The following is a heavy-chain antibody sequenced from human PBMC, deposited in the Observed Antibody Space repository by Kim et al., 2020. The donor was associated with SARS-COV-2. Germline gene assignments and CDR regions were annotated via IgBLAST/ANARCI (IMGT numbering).Heavy chain of an antibody. Sequence: GGSLRLSCAASGFTFSSYAMHWVRQAPGKGLEWVAVISYDGSNKYYADSVKGRFTISRDNSKNTLYLQMNSLRAEDTAVYYCARGSGWYLLGYFYYWGQG. D-gene: IGHD6-19*01. CDR3: ARGSGWYLLGYFYY. J-gene: IGHJ4*02. CDR2: ISYDGSNK. V-gene: IGHV3-30*04. CDR1: GFTFSSYA.